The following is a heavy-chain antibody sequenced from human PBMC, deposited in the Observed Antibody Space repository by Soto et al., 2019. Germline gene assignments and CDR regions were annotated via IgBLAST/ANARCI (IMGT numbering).Heavy chain of an antibody. Sequence: PGGSLRLSCAASGFTFSNAWMSWVRQAPGKGLEWVGRIKSKTDGGTTDYAAPVKGRFTISRDDSKNTLYLQMNSLKTEDTAVYYCTPPPVYYASSGYRSGYWGQGTLVTVSS. CDR3: TPPPVYYASSGYRSGY. D-gene: IGHD3-22*01. CDR1: GFTFSNAW. V-gene: IGHV3-15*01. J-gene: IGHJ4*02. CDR2: IKSKTDGGTT.